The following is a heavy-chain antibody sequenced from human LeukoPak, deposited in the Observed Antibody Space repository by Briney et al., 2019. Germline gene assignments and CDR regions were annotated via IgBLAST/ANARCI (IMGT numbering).Heavy chain of an antibody. J-gene: IGHJ4*02. CDR3: ARLSHKAYDGRGALNY. CDR2: VYSGDSDT. D-gene: IGHD3-16*01. V-gene: IGHV5-51*01. Sequence: GESLKISCKGSGYTFSHYWIGWVRQMPGKGLEWMGIVYSGDSDTRYSPSFQGQVIMSADKSVNTAYLQWSGLKASDTAVYYCARLSHKAYDGRGALNYWGQGTLVIVSS. CDR1: GYTFSHYW.